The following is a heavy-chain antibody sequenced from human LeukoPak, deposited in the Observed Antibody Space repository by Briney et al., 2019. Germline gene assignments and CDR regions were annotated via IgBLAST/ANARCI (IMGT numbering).Heavy chain of an antibody. V-gene: IGHV3-30*18. J-gene: IGHJ6*02. Sequence: GGSLSLSCAASGFTFSRYGMHWVRQAPGKGLEWVAVISYDGSSKYYADSVKGRFTISRDNSKNTLYLQMNSLRAEDTAVYYCAKDLVRGGFVVTTPNYYYGMDVWGQGTTVTVSS. D-gene: IGHD3-10*01. CDR3: AKDLVRGGFVVTTPNYYYGMDV. CDR2: ISYDGSSK. CDR1: GFTFSRYG.